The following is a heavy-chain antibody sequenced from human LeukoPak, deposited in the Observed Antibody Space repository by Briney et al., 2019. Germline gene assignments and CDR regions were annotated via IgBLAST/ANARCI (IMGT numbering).Heavy chain of an antibody. V-gene: IGHV4-59*01. CDR2: IYYSGST. CDR1: GGSISSYY. D-gene: IGHD2-15*01. Sequence: PSETLSLTCTVSGGSISSYYWSWIRQPPGKGLEWIGYIYYSGSTNYNPSLKSRVTISVDTSKNQFSLKLSSVTAADTAVYYCARNGGSGYYYYGMDVWGQGTTVTVSS. CDR3: ARNGGSGYYYYGMDV. J-gene: IGHJ6*02.